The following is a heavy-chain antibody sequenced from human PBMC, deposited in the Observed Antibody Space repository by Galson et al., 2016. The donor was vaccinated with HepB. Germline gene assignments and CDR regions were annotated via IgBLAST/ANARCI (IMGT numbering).Heavy chain of an antibody. V-gene: IGHV4-61*01. D-gene: IGHD3-3*01. J-gene: IGHJ4*02. CDR3: AIGNNFWSGYYADY. CDR2: IYYSGST. CDR1: GDSVNSGFYY. Sequence: SETLSLTCVVSGDSVNSGFYYWSWIRQPPGKGLEWIGCIYYSGSTNYNTSLQSRVSISLDTSKNQFSLKLNSVTAADTAVYYCAIGNNFWSGYYADYWGQGTLVTVSS.